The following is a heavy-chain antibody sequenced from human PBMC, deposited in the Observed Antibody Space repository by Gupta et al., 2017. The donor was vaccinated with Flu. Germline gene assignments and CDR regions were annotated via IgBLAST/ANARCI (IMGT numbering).Heavy chain of an antibody. V-gene: IGHV3-33*03. D-gene: IGHD2-8*02. CDR3: AKEKVHGGVAFDY. CDR2: IGSDVITT. Sequence: VRQAPGKGLEWVAVIGSDVITTYYADSVKRRFTISRDNSKSTLYLQMNSLRTEDTAVYYCAKEKVHGGVAFDYWGQGTLVTVSS. J-gene: IGHJ4*02.